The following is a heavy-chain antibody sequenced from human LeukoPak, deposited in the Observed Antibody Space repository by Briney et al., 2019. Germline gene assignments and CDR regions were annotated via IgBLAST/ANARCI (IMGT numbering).Heavy chain of an antibody. CDR2: IYSGGST. Sequence: GGSLRLSCAASGFTVSSNYMSCVRQAPGKGLEWVSVIYSGGSTYYADSVKGRFTISRDNSKNTLYLQMNSLRAEDTAVYYCARDLKWPYWYFDLWGRGTLVTVSS. V-gene: IGHV3-53*01. D-gene: IGHD5-12*01. CDR1: GFTVSSNY. J-gene: IGHJ2*01. CDR3: ARDLKWPYWYFDL.